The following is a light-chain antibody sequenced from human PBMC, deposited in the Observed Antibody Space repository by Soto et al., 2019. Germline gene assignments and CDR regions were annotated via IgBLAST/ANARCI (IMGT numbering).Light chain of an antibody. CDR2: GAS. J-gene: IGKJ1*01. V-gene: IGKV3-20*01. Sequence: EIVLTHSPGTLSLSPGERATLSCRASQSVSSSYLAWYQQKPGQAPRLLIYGASSRATGIPDRFSGSGSGTDFTLTISRLEPEDFAVYYCQQYGSSPPTFGQGPKVDIK. CDR1: QSVSSSY. CDR3: QQYGSSPPT.